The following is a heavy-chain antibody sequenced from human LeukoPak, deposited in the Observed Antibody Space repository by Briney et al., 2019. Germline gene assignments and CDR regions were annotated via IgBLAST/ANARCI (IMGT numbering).Heavy chain of an antibody. CDR1: GFTFSSYS. CDR3: ARALTTRNYNWNQFDY. Sequence: GGSLRLSCAASGFTFSSYSMDWVRQAPGKGLEWVSYISSSSSTIYYADSVKGRLTISRDNAKNSLYVQMNSLRAEDTAVYYCARALTTRNYNWNQFDYWGQGTLVTVSS. D-gene: IGHD1-20*01. V-gene: IGHV3-48*01. CDR2: ISSSSSTI. J-gene: IGHJ4*02.